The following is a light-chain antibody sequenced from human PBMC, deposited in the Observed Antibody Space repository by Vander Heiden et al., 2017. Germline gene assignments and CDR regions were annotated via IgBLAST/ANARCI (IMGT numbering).Light chain of an antibody. CDR1: QSLSSNF. J-gene: IGKJ2*01. Sequence: IVLTQSPGTLSLSPGERATLSCRASQSLSSNFLAWYQQKPGQSPRLLIYDASSRSTGIPDRFSGSGSGTDFTLTISRLEPEDFAVYFCHQYYTSPFTFGQGTKLAI. V-gene: IGKV3-20*01. CDR3: HQYYTSPFT. CDR2: DAS.